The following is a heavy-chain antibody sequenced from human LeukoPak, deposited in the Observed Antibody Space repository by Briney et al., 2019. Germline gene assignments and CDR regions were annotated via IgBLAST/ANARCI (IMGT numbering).Heavy chain of an antibody. Sequence: GGSLTLSCAASGFTLSSYAMSWVRQAPGKVLEGVSAISGSGGSTYYADSVKGRFTISRDNSKNTLYLQMNSLKAEDTAVYYCAKASFYCSGGSCYDYWGQGTLVTVSS. V-gene: IGHV3-23*01. CDR3: AKASFYCSGGSCYDY. CDR2: ISGSGGST. CDR1: GFTLSSYA. J-gene: IGHJ4*02. D-gene: IGHD2-15*01.